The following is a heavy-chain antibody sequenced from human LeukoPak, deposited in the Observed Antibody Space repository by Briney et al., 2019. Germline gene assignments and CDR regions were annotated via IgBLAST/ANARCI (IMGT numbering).Heavy chain of an antibody. V-gene: IGHV4-59*08. D-gene: IGHD3-22*01. CDR2: IYYSGST. Sequence: SETLSLTCTVSGGSISIYYWSWIRQPPGKGLEWIGYIYYSGSTNYNPSLKSRVTISVDTSKNQFSLKLSSVTAADTAVYYCARPTYDSSGYYLDYWGQGTLVTVSS. CDR3: ARPTYDSSGYYLDY. CDR1: GGSISIYY. J-gene: IGHJ4*02.